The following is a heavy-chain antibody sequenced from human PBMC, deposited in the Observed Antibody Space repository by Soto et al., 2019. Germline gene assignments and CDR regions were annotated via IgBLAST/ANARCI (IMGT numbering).Heavy chain of an antibody. V-gene: IGHV1-69*04. CDR1: GGPARSYT. Sequence: QVQLVQSGAEVRKPGSSVRVSCKASGGPARSYTLTWVRQAPGQGLEWMGRIIPLLGVPDYAQKLQGRLTIVADKSTNTAYMDLSSLTAEDTDLYYCARERFCSSTACYRDAFDDWRKGTQVPVSS. CDR2: IIPLLGVP. D-gene: IGHD2-2*01. CDR3: ARERFCSSTACYRDAFDD. J-gene: IGHJ3*01.